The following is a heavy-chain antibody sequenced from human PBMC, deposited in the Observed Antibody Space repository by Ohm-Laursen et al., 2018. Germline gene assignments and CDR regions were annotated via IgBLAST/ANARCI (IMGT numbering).Heavy chain of an antibody. D-gene: IGHD1-26*01. J-gene: IGHJ4*02. CDR1: GGAISSYY. CDR2: ITISGT. Sequence: TLSLTCTISGGAISSYYWSWFRQPAGKGRERNGRITISGTNYYPSLRIRVPMSVDTSKNQFSLNLSSVTAADTAVYYCAGRGYWGQGTLVTVSS. CDR3: AGRGY. V-gene: IGHV4-4*07.